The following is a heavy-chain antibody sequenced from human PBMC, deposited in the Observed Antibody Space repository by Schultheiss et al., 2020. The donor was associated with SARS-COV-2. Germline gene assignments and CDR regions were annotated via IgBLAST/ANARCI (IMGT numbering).Heavy chain of an antibody. CDR2: IYYSGST. CDR1: GGSISSYY. CDR3: ARDDIVVPTGAMDV. D-gene: IGHD2-2*01. Sequence: SETLSLTCTVSGGSISSYYWSWIRQPPGKGLEWIGYIYYSGSTNYNPSLKSRVTISVDTSKNQFSLKLSSVTAADTAVYYCARDDIVVPTGAMDVWGKGTTVTVSS. J-gene: IGHJ6*03. V-gene: IGHV4-59*12.